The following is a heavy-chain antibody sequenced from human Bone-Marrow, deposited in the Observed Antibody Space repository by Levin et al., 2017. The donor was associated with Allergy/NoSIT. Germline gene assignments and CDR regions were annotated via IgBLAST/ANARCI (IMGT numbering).Heavy chain of an antibody. V-gene: IGHV1-69*13. CDR2: IIPLFGTA. J-gene: IGHJ4*02. D-gene: IGHD6-13*01. Sequence: SVKVSCKASGGTFRNYAITWVRQAPGQGLEWMGGIIPLFGTAIYAHKFQGSVTITADESTSTAHMELSNLRSEDTAVYYCARPAEYTSNWLYYFDYWGQGTLVTVSS. CDR3: ARPAEYTSNWLYYFDY. CDR1: GGTFRNYA.